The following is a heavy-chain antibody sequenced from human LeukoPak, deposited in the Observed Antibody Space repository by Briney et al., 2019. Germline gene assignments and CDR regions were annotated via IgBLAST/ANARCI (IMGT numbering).Heavy chain of an antibody. J-gene: IGHJ4*02. CDR1: GFTFDDYG. D-gene: IGHD6-19*01. Sequence: GGSLRLSCVGSGFTFDDYGMSWVRQAPGKGLKWVSGINWDGGSTGYADSVKGRFTISRNNANKFLYLQMNSLRAEDTALYYCVRGDRNGWYFDYWGQGILVTVSS. CDR2: INWDGGST. V-gene: IGHV3-20*04. CDR3: VRGDRNGWYFDY.